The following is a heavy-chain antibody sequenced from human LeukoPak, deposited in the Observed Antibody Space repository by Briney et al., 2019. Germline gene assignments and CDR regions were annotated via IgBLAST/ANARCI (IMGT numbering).Heavy chain of an antibody. Sequence: GGSLRLSCAASGFTFSSYSMNWVRQAPGKGLEWVSSISSSSSYIYYADSVKGRFTISRDNAKNPLYLQINSLRAEDTAVYYCARERYYDSSGYYGWGQGTLVTVSS. D-gene: IGHD3-22*01. CDR3: ARERYYDSSGYYG. V-gene: IGHV3-21*01. CDR2: ISSSSSYI. J-gene: IGHJ4*02. CDR1: GFTFSSYS.